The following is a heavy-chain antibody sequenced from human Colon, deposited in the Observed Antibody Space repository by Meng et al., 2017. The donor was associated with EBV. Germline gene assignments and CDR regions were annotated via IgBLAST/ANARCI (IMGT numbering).Heavy chain of an antibody. CDR3: VISSHN. CDR2: IYYRGST. D-gene: IGHD3-3*02. J-gene: IGHJ4*02. V-gene: IGHV4-39*07. CDR1: GGSITSTSSY. Sequence: QLHRQDSGQGRGKPSETLSLTCTLSGGSITSTSSYWGWVRQPPGKGLEWIGSIYYRGSTNYNPSLKSRISMSVDMSKNQFSLKVNSVTAADTAIYYCVISSHNWGQGTLVTVSS.